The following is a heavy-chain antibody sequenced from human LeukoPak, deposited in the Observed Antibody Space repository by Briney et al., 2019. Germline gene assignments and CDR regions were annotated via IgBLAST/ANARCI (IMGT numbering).Heavy chain of an antibody. CDR2: IYYSGST. J-gene: IGHJ4*02. CDR1: GGSISSYY. V-gene: IGHV4-59*01. Sequence: PSETLSLTCTVSGGSISSYYWSWIRQPPGKGLEWIEYIYYSGSTNYNPSLKSRVTISVDTSKNQFSLKLSSVTAADTAVYYCARGGHRGYSYGFDYWGQGTLVTVSS. D-gene: IGHD5-18*01. CDR3: ARGGHRGYSYGFDY.